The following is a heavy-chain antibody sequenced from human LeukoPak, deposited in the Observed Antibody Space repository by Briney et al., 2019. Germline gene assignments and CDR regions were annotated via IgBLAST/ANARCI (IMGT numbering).Heavy chain of an antibody. CDR3: ARQGALGYCSGGSCYGWFDP. CDR1: GYSFTSYW. J-gene: IGHJ5*02. V-gene: IGHV5-51*01. CDR2: IYPGDSDT. Sequence: GESLKISCKGSGYSFTSYWIGWVRQMPGKGLEWMGIIYPGDSDTSYSPSFQGQVTISADKSISTAYLQWSSLKASDTAMYYCARQGALGYCSGGSCYGWFDPWGQGTLVTVSS. D-gene: IGHD2-15*01.